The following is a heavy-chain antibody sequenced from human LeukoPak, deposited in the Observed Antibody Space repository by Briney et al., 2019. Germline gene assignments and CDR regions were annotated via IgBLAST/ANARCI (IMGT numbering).Heavy chain of an antibody. CDR2: SIPIFGTA. V-gene: IGHV1-69*13. D-gene: IGHD2-2*01. CDR1: GGNFSSYG. J-gene: IGHJ6*02. Sequence: ASVMVSCKATGGNFSSYGICWVRQAPGQGLEWMGGSIPIFGTANYAQKVHGRVTITADESTSRAYMELSSLRSEDTAVNYCASVVPAATGYYGMDVWGQGTTVTVSS. CDR3: ASVVPAATGYYGMDV.